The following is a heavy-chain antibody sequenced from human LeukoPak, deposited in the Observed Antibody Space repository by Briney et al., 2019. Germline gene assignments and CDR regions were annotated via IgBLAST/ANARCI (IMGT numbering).Heavy chain of an antibody. Sequence: GGSLRLSCAASGFTFSSYAMSWVRQAPGKGLEWVSVIYSGGSTYYADSVKGRFTISRDNSKNTLYLQMNSLRAEDTAVYYCARAIVVVPAALTDEYYFDYWGQGTLVTVSS. CDR2: IYSGGST. CDR3: ARAIVVVPAALTDEYYFDY. D-gene: IGHD2-2*01. J-gene: IGHJ4*02. CDR1: GFTFSSYA. V-gene: IGHV3-53*01.